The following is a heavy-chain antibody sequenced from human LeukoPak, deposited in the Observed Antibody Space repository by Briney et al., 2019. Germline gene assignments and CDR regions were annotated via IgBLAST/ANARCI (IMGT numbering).Heavy chain of an antibody. D-gene: IGHD6-13*01. V-gene: IGHV1-8*01. CDR3: ARGLGSYSTTWYPPLRY. Sequence: ASVKVSCKTSGFTFTTYDINRVRQATGQGLEWMGWMNPNSGDTGYAQKFQSRVTMTRDTSISTAYMELSSLRSEDTAVYYCARGLGSYSTTWYPPLRYWGQGTLVTVSS. J-gene: IGHJ4*02. CDR1: GFTFTTYD. CDR2: MNPNSGDT.